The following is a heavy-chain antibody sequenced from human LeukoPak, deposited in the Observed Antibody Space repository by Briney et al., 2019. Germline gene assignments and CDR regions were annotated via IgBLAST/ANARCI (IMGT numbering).Heavy chain of an antibody. CDR2: FDPEDGET. V-gene: IGHV1-24*01. CDR1: GYTLTELS. J-gene: IGHJ3*02. Sequence: ASVKVSCKVSGYTLTELSMHWVRQAPGKGLEWMGGFDPEDGETIYAQKFQGRVTMTEDTSTDTAYMELSSLRSEDTAVYYCATDFLVGSTSHARDDAFDIWGQGTMVTVSS. CDR3: ATDFLVGSTSHARDDAFDI. D-gene: IGHD2-2*01.